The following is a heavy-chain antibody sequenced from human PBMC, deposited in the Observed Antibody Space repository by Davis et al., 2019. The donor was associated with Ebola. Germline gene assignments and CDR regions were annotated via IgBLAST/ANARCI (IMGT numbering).Heavy chain of an antibody. D-gene: IGHD6-6*01. CDR1: GFTFSSYA. Sequence: GGSLRLSCAASGFTFSSYAMHWVRQAPGKGLEWVAVISYDGSNKYYADSVKGRFTISRDNSKNTLYLQMNSLRAEDTAVYYCARGRRIAAHWDYYYYGMDVWGQGTTVTVSS. CDR3: ARGRRIAAHWDYYYYGMDV. V-gene: IGHV3-30-3*01. J-gene: IGHJ6*02. CDR2: ISYDGSNK.